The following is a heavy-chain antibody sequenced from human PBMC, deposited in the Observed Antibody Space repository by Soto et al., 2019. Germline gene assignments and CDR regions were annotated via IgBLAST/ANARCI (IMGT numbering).Heavy chain of an antibody. V-gene: IGHV5-10-1*01. CDR2: IDPSDSQS. CDR3: ARQIYDSDTGPNFQYYFDS. D-gene: IGHD3-22*01. Sequence: GESLKISCKGSGYSFAGYWITWVRQKPGKGLEWMGRIDPSDSQSYYSPSFRGHVTVSATKSITTVFLQWSSLRASDTAMYYCARQIYDSDTGPNFQYYFDSWGQGTPVTVSS. CDR1: GYSFAGYW. J-gene: IGHJ4*02.